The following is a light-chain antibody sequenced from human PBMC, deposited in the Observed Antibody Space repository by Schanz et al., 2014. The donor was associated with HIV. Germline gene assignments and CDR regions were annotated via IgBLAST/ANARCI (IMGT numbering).Light chain of an antibody. CDR1: QGVGVN. V-gene: IGKV3-20*01. CDR3: QQYGSSPLT. Sequence: EIVMTQSPATLSVSPGESATLSCRASQGVGVNLAWFQQKPGQSPRLLIYGASSRATGIPDRFSGSGSGTYFTLTISRLEPEDFGVYYCQQYGSSPLTFGPGSKLDVK. CDR2: GAS. J-gene: IGKJ3*01.